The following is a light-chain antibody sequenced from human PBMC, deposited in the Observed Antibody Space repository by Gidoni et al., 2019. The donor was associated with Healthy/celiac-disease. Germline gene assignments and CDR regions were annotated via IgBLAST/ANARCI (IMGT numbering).Light chain of an antibody. V-gene: IGKV1-8*01. Sequence: AIRLTQSPSSLSASTGDRVTITCRASQGISSHLAWYQQKPGKAPKLLIYAASTLQSGVPPRFSGSGSGTDFTLTISCLQSEDFATYYCQQYYSYPPFTFGPGTKVDIK. J-gene: IGKJ3*01. CDR2: AAS. CDR3: QQYYSYPPFT. CDR1: QGISSH.